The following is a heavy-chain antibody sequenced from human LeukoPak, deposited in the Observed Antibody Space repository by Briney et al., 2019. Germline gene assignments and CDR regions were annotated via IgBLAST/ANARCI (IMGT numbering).Heavy chain of an antibody. CDR3: AKIFHTDGYYLGEHLFDA. V-gene: IGHV3-23*01. J-gene: IGHJ5*02. D-gene: IGHD3-22*01. CDR1: GFTFSSYS. CDR2: ISGSGGST. Sequence: GGSLRLSCAASGFTFSSYSMNWVRQAPGKGPEWLSAISGSGGSTTDADSVKGRFTTSRDNSKSTLYLQMNSLRAEDTAIYYCAKIFHTDGYYLGEHLFDAWGQGTLVTVSS.